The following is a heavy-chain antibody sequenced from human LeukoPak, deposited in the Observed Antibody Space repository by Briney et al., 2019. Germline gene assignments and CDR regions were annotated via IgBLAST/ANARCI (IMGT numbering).Heavy chain of an antibody. CDR2: INPSGGST. V-gene: IGHV1-46*01. J-gene: IGHJ4*02. D-gene: IGHD3-10*01. CDR3: ARDPKGQSSGSYYTYFDY. Sequence: ASVKVSCKASGYTFTSYYMHWVRQAPGQGLEWMGIINPSGGSTSYAQRFQGRVTMTRDMSTSTVYMELSSLRSEDTAVYYCARDPKGQSSGSYYTYFDYWGQGTLVTVSS. CDR1: GYTFTSYY.